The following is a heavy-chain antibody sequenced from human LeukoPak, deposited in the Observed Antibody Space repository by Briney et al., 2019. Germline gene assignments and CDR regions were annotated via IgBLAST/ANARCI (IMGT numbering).Heavy chain of an antibody. V-gene: IGHV4-34*01. Sequence: SETLSLTCAVYGGSFSGYYWSWIRQPPGKGLEWIGEINHSGSTNYNPSLKSRVTISVDTSKNQFSLKLSSVTAADTAVYYCARDPLSRWLVRNYYFDYWGQGTLVTVSS. CDR3: ARDPLSRWLVRNYYFDY. CDR2: INHSGST. D-gene: IGHD6-19*01. J-gene: IGHJ4*02. CDR1: GGSFSGYY.